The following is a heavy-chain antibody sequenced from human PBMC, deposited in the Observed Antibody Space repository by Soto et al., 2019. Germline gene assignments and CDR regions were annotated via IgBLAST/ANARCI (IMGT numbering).Heavy chain of an antibody. D-gene: IGHD2-2*01. J-gene: IGHJ6*02. CDR3: ARGGYCSSTSCSSYYYYGMDV. Sequence: QVQLVQSGAEVKKPGASVKVSCKASGYTFTSYGISWVRQAPGQGLEWMGWISAYNGNTKYAQKLQGRVTMTTDTSTSTAYMELRSLRSDDTAVYYCARGGYCSSTSCSSYYYYGMDVWGQGTTVTVSS. V-gene: IGHV1-18*04. CDR2: ISAYNGNT. CDR1: GYTFTSYG.